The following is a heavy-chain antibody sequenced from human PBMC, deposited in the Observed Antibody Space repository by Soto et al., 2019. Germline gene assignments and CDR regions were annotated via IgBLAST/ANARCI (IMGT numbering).Heavy chain of an antibody. Sequence: TSETMSLTCTVSGDSISSSNYFWGWIRQPPGKGLEWIGTIFYSGSTYYNPSLKSRVTISVDTSKNQFSLKLTSVTAADTTLYYRARRYGWLYFDYWGQGSLVTVSS. D-gene: IGHD3-10*01. V-gene: IGHV4-39*01. CDR1: GDSISSSNYF. CDR3: ARRYGWLYFDY. CDR2: IFYSGST. J-gene: IGHJ4*02.